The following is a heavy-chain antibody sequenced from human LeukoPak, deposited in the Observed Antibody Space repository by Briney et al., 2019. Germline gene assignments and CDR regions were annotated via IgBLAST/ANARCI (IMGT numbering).Heavy chain of an antibody. D-gene: IGHD3-16*01. Sequence: SETLSLTCTVSGDSISTYYWSWIRQPPGKGLEWIGYIHYSGSTNYNPSLRSRVTISVDTSKNQFSLKLSSATAADTAVYFCARRAINSVMFDYRGQGTLVTVSS. CDR2: IHYSGST. V-gene: IGHV4-59*08. CDR3: ARRAINSVMFDY. J-gene: IGHJ4*02. CDR1: GDSISTYY.